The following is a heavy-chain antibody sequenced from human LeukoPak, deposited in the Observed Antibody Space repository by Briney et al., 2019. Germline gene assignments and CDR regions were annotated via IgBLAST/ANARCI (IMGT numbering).Heavy chain of an antibody. Sequence: GGSLRLSCAVSGFTISNAWMNWVRQAPGKGLEWVSSISSSSSYIYYADSVKGRFTISRDNAKNSLYLQMNSLRAEDTAVYYCARVLMGDYYDSSGPEQNDYWGQGTLVTVSS. CDR1: GFTISNAW. J-gene: IGHJ4*02. CDR2: ISSSSSYI. D-gene: IGHD3-22*01. V-gene: IGHV3-21*01. CDR3: ARVLMGDYYDSSGPEQNDY.